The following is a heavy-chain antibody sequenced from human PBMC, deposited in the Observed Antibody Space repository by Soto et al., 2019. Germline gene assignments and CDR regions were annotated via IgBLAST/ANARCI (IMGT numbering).Heavy chain of an antibody. Sequence: SGTLSLTCAVCGGCIISGYYWVWIRQPPGKGLEWIGSIYHSGSTFYNPSLKSRVTISVDTSKNQFSLKLSSVTAADTAVYYCARDLGGTAAAGTSNDYWGQGTLVTVSS. J-gene: IGHJ4*02. CDR2: IYHSGST. V-gene: IGHV4-38-2*02. CDR1: GGCIISGYY. D-gene: IGHD6-13*01. CDR3: ARDLGGTAAAGTSNDY.